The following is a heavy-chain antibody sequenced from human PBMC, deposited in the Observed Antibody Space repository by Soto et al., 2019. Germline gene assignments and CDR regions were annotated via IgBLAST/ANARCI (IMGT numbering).Heavy chain of an antibody. D-gene: IGHD2-15*01. V-gene: IGHV3-21*01. CDR1: GFTFSSYS. J-gene: IGHJ3*02. CDR3: ARDVGSFYSDALDI. CDR2: ISSSSSYI. Sequence: GGSLRLSCAASGFTFSSYSMNWVRQAPGKGLEWVSSISSSSSYIYYADSVKGRFTISRDNAKNSLYLQMNSLRAEDTAVYYCARDVGSFYSDALDIWGQGTMVTV.